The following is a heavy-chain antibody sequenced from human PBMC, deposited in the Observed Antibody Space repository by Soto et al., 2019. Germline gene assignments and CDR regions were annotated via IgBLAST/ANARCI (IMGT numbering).Heavy chain of an antibody. V-gene: IGHV4-34*01. Sequence: SETLSLTCAVYGGSFSGYYWSWIRQPPGKGLEWIGEINHSGSTNYNPSLKSRVTISVDTSKNQFSLKLSSVTAADTAVYYCARAKVFGVVIIGAYYGMDVWGQGTTVTVSS. CDR3: ARAKVFGVVIIGAYYGMDV. CDR1: GGSFSGYY. D-gene: IGHD3-3*01. CDR2: INHSGST. J-gene: IGHJ6*02.